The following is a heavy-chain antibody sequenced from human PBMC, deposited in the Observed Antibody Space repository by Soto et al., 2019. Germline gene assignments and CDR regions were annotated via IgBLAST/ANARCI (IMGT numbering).Heavy chain of an antibody. CDR2: IWYDGSNK. Sequence: QVQLVESGGGVVQPGRSLRLSCAASGFTFSSYGMHWVRQAPGKGLEWVAVIWYDGSNKYYADSVKGRFTISRDNSKKTLYLQMNSLRAEDTAVYYCASWGDSGSYPGQLRYYYYGMDVWGQGTTVTVSS. CDR3: ASWGDSGSYPGQLRYYYYGMDV. D-gene: IGHD1-26*01. J-gene: IGHJ6*02. CDR1: GFTFSSYG. V-gene: IGHV3-33*01.